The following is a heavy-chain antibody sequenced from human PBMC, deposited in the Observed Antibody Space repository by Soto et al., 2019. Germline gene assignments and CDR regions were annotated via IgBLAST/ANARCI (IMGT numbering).Heavy chain of an antibody. Sequence: GGSLRLSCAASGFTFSSYAMHWVRQAPGKGLEWVAVISYDGSNKYYADSVKGRFTISRDNSKNTLYLQMNSLRAEDTAVYYCASDRIQLWLHYYHYGMDVWGQGTTVTVSS. CDR3: ASDRIQLWLHYYHYGMDV. V-gene: IGHV3-30-3*01. J-gene: IGHJ6*02. CDR1: GFTFSSYA. D-gene: IGHD5-18*01. CDR2: ISYDGSNK.